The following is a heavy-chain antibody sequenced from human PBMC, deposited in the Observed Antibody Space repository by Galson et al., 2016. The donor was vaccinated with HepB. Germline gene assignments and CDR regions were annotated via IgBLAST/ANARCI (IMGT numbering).Heavy chain of an antibody. D-gene: IGHD3-10*01. Sequence: SETLSLTCTVSGGSISTYYWIWIRQPPGKGLEWIGYIYYSGNTNYNPSLTRRVTISIDTSKNQFSLNLRSVTAADTAMYYCAREAVGYSTSGTPPYGTDVWGQGTTVTVSS. CDR2: IYYSGNT. V-gene: IGHV4-59*01. CDR3: AREAVGYSTSGTPPYGTDV. CDR1: GGSISTYY. J-gene: IGHJ6*02.